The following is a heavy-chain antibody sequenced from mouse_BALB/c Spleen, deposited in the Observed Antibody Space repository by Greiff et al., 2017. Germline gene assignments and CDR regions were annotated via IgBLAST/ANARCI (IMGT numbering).Heavy chain of an antibody. CDR1: GYTFTDYE. J-gene: IGHJ2*01. V-gene: IGHV1-15*01. CDR2: IDPETGGT. D-gene: IGHD2-14*01. Sequence: VQLQQSGAELVRPGASVTLSCKASGYTFTDYEMHWVKQTPVHGLEWIGAIDPETGGTAYNQKFKGKATLTADKSSSTAYMELRSLTSEDSAVYYCTSSSYRYEGYWGQGTTLTVSS. CDR3: TSSSYRYEGY.